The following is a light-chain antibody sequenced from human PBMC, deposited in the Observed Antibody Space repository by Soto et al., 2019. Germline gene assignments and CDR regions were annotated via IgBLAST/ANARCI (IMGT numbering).Light chain of an antibody. CDR3: AAWDGSLSGRYV. CDR1: SSNIGSHY. Sequence: QSVLTQPPSASGTPGQRVTISCSGSSSNIGSHYVYWYQHLPGAAPKLLIFRNNQRPSGVPDRFSGSKSGASASLAISGLRSEDEGDYYCAAWDGSLSGRYVFGTGIKLTVL. V-gene: IGLV1-47*01. CDR2: RNN. J-gene: IGLJ1*01.